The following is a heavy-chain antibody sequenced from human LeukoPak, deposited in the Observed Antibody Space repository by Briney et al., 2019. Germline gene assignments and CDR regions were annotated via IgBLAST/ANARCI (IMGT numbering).Heavy chain of an antibody. Sequence: SETLSLTCTVSGGSISSSSYYWGWIRQPPGKGLEWIGSIYYSGSTYYNPSLKSRVTISVDTSKNQFSLKLTSVTAADTAVYYCARGIDYGSEYFQHWGQGTLVTVSS. D-gene: IGHD4-17*01. J-gene: IGHJ1*01. CDR1: GGSISSSSYY. CDR2: IYYSGST. V-gene: IGHV4-39*07. CDR3: ARGIDYGSEYFQH.